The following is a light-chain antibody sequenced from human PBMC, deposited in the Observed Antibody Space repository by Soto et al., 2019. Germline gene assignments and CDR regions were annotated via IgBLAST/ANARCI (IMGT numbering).Light chain of an antibody. V-gene: IGKV1-5*01. Sequence: DIQMTQSPSTLSASVGDRVTITCRASQSISRWFAWYQQKPGKAPKLLIYDASSLESGVPSRFSGRGSGTEFTLTISSLQPDDFATYYCQHYKMYSPWTFGQGTKVDIK. J-gene: IGKJ1*01. CDR3: QHYKMYSPWT. CDR1: QSISRW. CDR2: DAS.